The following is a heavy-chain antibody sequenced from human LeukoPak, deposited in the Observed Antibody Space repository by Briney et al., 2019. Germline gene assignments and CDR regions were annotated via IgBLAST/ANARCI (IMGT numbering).Heavy chain of an antibody. D-gene: IGHD2-15*01. V-gene: IGHV5-51*01. CDR2: IYPGDSDT. CDR3: ARLSGRVVCSAGSCYIDS. J-gene: IGHJ4*02. CDR1: GYRFTSDW. Sequence: GESLKISCKGSGYRFTSDWVGWVRQMPGKGLEWMGIIYPGDSDTRYSPSFQGQVTISADKSVNTAYLQWSSLKASDTAMYYCARLSGRVVCSAGSCYIDSWGQGTLVTVSS.